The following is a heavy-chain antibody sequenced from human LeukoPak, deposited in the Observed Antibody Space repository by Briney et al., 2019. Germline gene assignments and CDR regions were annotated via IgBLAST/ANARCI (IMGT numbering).Heavy chain of an antibody. D-gene: IGHD5-24*01. Sequence: GGSLRLSCAASGFTFSSSGMHWVRQAPGKGLEWVAVIWYDGSNKYYADSVKGRFTISIDNSKNTLYLKMNSLRAEDTAVYYRASGWLQQPNIRSGYFDCWGQGNLVTVSS. J-gene: IGHJ4*02. CDR3: ASGWLQQPNIRSGYFDC. CDR1: GFTFSSSG. V-gene: IGHV3-33*01. CDR2: IWYDGSNK.